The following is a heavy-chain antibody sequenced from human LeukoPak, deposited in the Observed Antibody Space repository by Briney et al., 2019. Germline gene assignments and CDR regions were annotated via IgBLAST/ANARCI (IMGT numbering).Heavy chain of an antibody. D-gene: IGHD7-27*01. Sequence: GESLKIPCKDSGYSFTSYWIGWVRQMPGKGLEWMGIIYPGDSDTRYSPSFQGQVTISADKSINTAYLQWSSLKAPDTAMYYCARSRAPGAADAFDIWGQGIMVTVSS. CDR1: GYSFTSYW. CDR3: ARSRAPGAADAFDI. CDR2: IYPGDSDT. J-gene: IGHJ3*02. V-gene: IGHV5-51*01.